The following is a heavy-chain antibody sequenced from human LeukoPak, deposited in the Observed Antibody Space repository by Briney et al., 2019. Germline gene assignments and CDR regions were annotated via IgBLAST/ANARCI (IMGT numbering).Heavy chain of an antibody. CDR3: ARVPSIAVATFFDY. CDR1: GYSFIAYG. D-gene: IGHD6-19*01. Sequence: ASVKVSCKASGYSFIAYGISWVRQAPGQGVEWMGWISAYSGNANNAQKVQGRVTVTTDTSTSTAYMELTSLTSDDTAVYYCARVPSIAVATFFDYWGQGTLVTVSS. CDR2: ISAYSGNA. J-gene: IGHJ4*02. V-gene: IGHV1-18*01.